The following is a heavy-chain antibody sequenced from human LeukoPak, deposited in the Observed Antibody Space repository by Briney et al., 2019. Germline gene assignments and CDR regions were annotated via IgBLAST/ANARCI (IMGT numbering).Heavy chain of an antibody. D-gene: IGHD1-26*01. CDR2: FNPEDGET. CDR1: GYTLTEFS. Sequence: ASVKVSCKVSGYTLTEFSMHWVRQAPGKGLEWVGGFNPEDGETIYAQKFQGRAAMTEDKSTDTAYMEISSLRSEDTAVYYCATLGASFFDYWGQGTLVTVSS. J-gene: IGHJ4*02. V-gene: IGHV1-24*01. CDR3: ATLGASFFDY.